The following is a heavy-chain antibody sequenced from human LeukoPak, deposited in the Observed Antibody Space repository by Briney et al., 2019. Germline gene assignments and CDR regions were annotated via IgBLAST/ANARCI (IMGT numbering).Heavy chain of an antibody. J-gene: IGHJ5*02. D-gene: IGHD2-2*01. CDR3: ARPGSFFADAVWFDP. V-gene: IGHV3-48*04. Sequence: PGGSLRLSCAASGFTFSSYSMNWVRQAPGKGLEWVSYISSSSSTIYYADSVKGRFTISRDNAKNSLYLQMNSLRAEDTAVYYCARPGSFFADAVWFDPWGQGALVTVSS. CDR1: GFTFSSYS. CDR2: ISSSSSTI.